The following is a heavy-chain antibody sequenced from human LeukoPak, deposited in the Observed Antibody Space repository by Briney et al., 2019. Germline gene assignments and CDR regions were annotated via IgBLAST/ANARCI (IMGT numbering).Heavy chain of an antibody. V-gene: IGHV3-30*18. CDR3: AKVGSRVTSAPDDY. Sequence: GGSLRLTCAASGFTFSSYGMHWVRQAPGKGLEWVAVISYDGSNKYYADSVKGRFTISRDNPKNTLYLQMNSLRAEDTAVYYCAKVGSRVTSAPDDYWGQGTLVTVSS. CDR1: GFTFSSYG. CDR2: ISYDGSNK. J-gene: IGHJ4*02. D-gene: IGHD4-17*01.